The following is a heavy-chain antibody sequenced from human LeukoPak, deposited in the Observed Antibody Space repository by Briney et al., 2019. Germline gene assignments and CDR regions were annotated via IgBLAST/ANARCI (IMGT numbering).Heavy chain of an antibody. CDR3: AKSFRYCSSANCYTGHYYYIDV. J-gene: IGHJ6*03. V-gene: IGHV3-23*01. Sequence: PGGSLRLSCAASGFTFSTYGMGWVRQAPGKGLEWVTATSASGGTTYYADSVKGRFTISRDNSENTVYLQMNSLRAEDTAAYYCAKSFRYCSSANCYTGHYYYIDVWGKGTTVTVSS. CDR2: TSASGGTT. CDR1: GFTFSTYG. D-gene: IGHD2-2*02.